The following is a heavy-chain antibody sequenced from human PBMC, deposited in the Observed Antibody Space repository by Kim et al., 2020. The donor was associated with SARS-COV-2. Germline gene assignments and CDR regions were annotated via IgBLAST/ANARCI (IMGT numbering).Heavy chain of an antibody. CDR2: ISYDGSNK. J-gene: IGHJ3*02. CDR3: AKDDGDDSSGRGAFGI. D-gene: IGHD3-22*01. V-gene: IGHV3-30*18. CDR1: GFTFSSYG. Sequence: GGSLRLSCAASGFTFSSYGMHWVRQAPGKGLEWVAVISYDGSNKYYADSVKGRFTISRDNSKNTLYLQMNSLRAEDTAVYYCAKDDGDDSSGRGAFGIWGQGTMVTVSS.